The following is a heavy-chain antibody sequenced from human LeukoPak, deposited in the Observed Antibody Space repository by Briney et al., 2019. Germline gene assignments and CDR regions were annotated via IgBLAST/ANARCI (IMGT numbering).Heavy chain of an antibody. J-gene: IGHJ5*02. Sequence: SETLSLTCTVSGYSISSGYYWGWIRQPPGKGLEWIGSIYHSGSTNYNPSLKSRVTISVDTSKNQFSLKLSSVTAADTAVYYCARLPVVVPAATNWFDPWGQGTLVTVSS. V-gene: IGHV4-38-2*02. CDR1: GYSISSGYY. CDR2: IYHSGST. D-gene: IGHD2-2*01. CDR3: ARLPVVVPAATNWFDP.